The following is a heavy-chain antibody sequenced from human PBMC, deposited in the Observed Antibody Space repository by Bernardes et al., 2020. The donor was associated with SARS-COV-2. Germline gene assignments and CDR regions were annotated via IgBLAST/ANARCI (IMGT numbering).Heavy chain of an antibody. CDR3: ARGIASRPGYYYAMDV. D-gene: IGHD2-21*01. J-gene: IGHJ6*02. CDR1: GFIFDSYS. CDR2: ITSKGDDI. Sequence: GGSLRLSCAASGFIFDSYSMNWVRQAPGKGLEWVSTITSKGDDIYYADSVRGRFTISRDNAKKSLYLQMNSPRVEDTAVYYCARGIASRPGYYYAMDVWGQGTAVTVSS. V-gene: IGHV3-21*01.